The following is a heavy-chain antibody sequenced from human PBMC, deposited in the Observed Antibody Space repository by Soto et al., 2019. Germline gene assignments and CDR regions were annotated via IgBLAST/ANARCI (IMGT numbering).Heavy chain of an antibody. D-gene: IGHD4-17*01. CDR3: ARRIGGVTTGHWWFDP. J-gene: IGHJ5*02. CDR1: GYSFTSYW. V-gene: IGHV5-51*01. CDR2: IYPGDSDT. Sequence: GEPLKISCKGSGYSFTSYWIGWVRQMPGKGLEWMGIIYPGDSDTRYSPSFQGQVTISADKSISTAYLQWSSLKASDTAMYYCARRIGGVTTGHWWFDPWGQGTLVTVSS.